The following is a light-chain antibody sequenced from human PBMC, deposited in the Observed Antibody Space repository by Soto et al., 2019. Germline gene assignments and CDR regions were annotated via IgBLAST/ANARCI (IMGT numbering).Light chain of an antibody. CDR3: QQSYSTPRM. V-gene: IGKV1-39*01. J-gene: IGKJ1*01. Sequence: DIQMTQSPSSLSASVGARVTITCRASQSISSYLHWYQQKPGKAPKLLIYAASSLQSGVPSRFSGSGSGTDFTLTTSSLQTEDFATYFCQQSYSTPRMFGQGTKVEIK. CDR2: AAS. CDR1: QSISSY.